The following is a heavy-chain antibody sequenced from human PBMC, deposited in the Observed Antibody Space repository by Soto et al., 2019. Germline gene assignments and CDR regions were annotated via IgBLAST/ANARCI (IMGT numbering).Heavy chain of an antibody. CDR3: ARGDPLFDY. Sequence: SETLSLTCAVYGGSFSGYYWSWIRQPPGKGLEWIGEINHSGSTNYNPFLKSRVTISVDTSKNQFSPKLSSVTAADTAVYYCARGDPLFDYWGQGTLVTVSS. CDR2: INHSGST. CDR1: GGSFSGYY. J-gene: IGHJ4*02. V-gene: IGHV4-34*01.